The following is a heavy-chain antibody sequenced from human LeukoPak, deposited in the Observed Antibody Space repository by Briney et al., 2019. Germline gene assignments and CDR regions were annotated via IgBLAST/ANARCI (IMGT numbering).Heavy chain of an antibody. D-gene: IGHD1-1*01. CDR2: ISYDGSNK. CDR1: GLTFSDHW. CDR3: ARDLVQLGPLAYYYYGMDV. Sequence: GGSLRLSCAASGLTFSDHWFNWVRQAPGKGLEWVAVISYDGSNKYYADSVKGRFTISRDNSKNTLYLQMNSLRAEDTAVYYCARDLVQLGPLAYYYYGMDVWGQGTTVTVSS. J-gene: IGHJ6*02. V-gene: IGHV3-30-3*01.